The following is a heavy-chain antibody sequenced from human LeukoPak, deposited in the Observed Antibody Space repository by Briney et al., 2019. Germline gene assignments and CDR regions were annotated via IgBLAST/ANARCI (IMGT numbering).Heavy chain of an antibody. CDR1: GFTSSSYA. CDR2: ISYDGSNK. D-gene: IGHD2/OR15-2a*01. V-gene: IGHV3-30-3*01. J-gene: IGHJ6*02. CDR3: ARDFLGSNYYYYGMDV. Sequence: PGGSLRLSCAASGFTSSSYAMHWVRQAPGKGLEWVAVISYDGSNKYYADSVKGRFTISRDNSKNTLYLQMNSLRAEDTAVYYCARDFLGSNYYYYGMDVWGQGTTVTVSS.